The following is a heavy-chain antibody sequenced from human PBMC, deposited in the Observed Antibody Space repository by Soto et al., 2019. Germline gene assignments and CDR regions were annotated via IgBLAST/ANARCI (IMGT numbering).Heavy chain of an antibody. V-gene: IGHV1-3*01. CDR3: ARVSGWYVLDY. CDR2: INPSNGNT. CDR1: GGTFSSYA. Sequence: ASVKVSCKASGGTFSSYAISWVRQAPGQRLEWMGGINPSNGNTNYSQKFQGRVTITRDTSASTAYMELSSLRSEDTAVYYCARVSGWYVLDYWGQGTLVTVSS. D-gene: IGHD6-19*01. J-gene: IGHJ4*02.